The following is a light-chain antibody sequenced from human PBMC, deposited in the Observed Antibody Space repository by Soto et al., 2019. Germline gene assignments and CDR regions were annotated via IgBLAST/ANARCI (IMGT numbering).Light chain of an antibody. CDR3: QQYGSSGK. V-gene: IGKV3-20*01. CDR1: QSVSSN. CDR2: DAS. Sequence: EIVRTQYPATLSLSPGERATLSFRASQSVSSNLAWYQQNPGQAPRLLIFDASNRATGIPDRFSGSGSGTYFSVTVSRLEPEDCAVYFCQQYGSSGKFGQGSEV. J-gene: IGKJ1*01.